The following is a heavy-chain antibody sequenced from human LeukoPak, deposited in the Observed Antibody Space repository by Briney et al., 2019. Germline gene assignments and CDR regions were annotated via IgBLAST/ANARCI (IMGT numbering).Heavy chain of an antibody. Sequence: GASVKVSCKASGGTFSSYAISWVRQAPGQGLEWMGGLIPIFGTANYAQKFQGRVTITADESTSTAYMELSSLRSEDTAVYYCARGRQRYCSSTSCYLGDYWGQGTLVTVSS. J-gene: IGHJ4*02. CDR3: ARGRQRYCSSTSCYLGDY. CDR2: LIPIFGTA. D-gene: IGHD2-2*01. V-gene: IGHV1-69*13. CDR1: GGTFSSYA.